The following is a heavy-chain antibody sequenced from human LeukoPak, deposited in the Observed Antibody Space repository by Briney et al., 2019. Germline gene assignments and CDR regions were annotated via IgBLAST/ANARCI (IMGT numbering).Heavy chain of an antibody. CDR1: GFTFGSYA. Sequence: GGSLRLSCAASGFTFGSYAMSWVRQAPGKGLEWVSFISPSGDRTSNADSVEGRFTISRDNPRNTLYLQMNSLRDEDTAVYYCAKGICSGWSYFDYWGHGTLVTVSS. J-gene: IGHJ4*01. CDR2: ISPSGDRT. V-gene: IGHV3-23*01. D-gene: IGHD6-19*01. CDR3: AKGICSGWSYFDY.